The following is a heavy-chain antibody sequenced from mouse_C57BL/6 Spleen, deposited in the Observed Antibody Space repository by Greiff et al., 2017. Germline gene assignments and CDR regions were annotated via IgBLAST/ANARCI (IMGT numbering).Heavy chain of an antibody. D-gene: IGHD2-3*01. CDR2: IHPNSGST. CDR1: GYTFTSYW. Sequence: QVQLKQPGAELVKPGASVKLSCKASGYTFTSYWMHWVKQRPGQGLEWIGMIHPNSGSTNYNEKFKSKATLTVDKSSSTAYMQLSSLTSEDSAVYYCARDYDGYWGYWGQGTTLTVSS. CDR3: ARDYDGYWGY. J-gene: IGHJ2*01. V-gene: IGHV1-64*01.